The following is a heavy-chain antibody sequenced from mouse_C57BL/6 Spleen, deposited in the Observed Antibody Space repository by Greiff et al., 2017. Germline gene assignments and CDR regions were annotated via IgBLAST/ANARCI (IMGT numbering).Heavy chain of an antibody. D-gene: IGHD1-1*01. CDR3: ARPLIYYYGSSRWYFDV. J-gene: IGHJ1*03. CDR2: IYPRDGST. V-gene: IGHV1-85*01. CDR1: GYTFTSYD. Sequence: QVQLKQSGPELVKPGASVKLSCKASGYTFTSYDINWVKQRPGQGLEWIGWIYPRDGSTKYNEKFKGKATLTVDTSSSTAYMELHSRTSEDSAVYFCARPLIYYYGSSRWYFDVWGTGTTVTVSS.